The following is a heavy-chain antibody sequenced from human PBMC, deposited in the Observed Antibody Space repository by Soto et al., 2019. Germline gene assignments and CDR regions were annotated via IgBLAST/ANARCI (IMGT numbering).Heavy chain of an antibody. CDR2: IIPIFGTA. CDR1: GGTFSSYA. J-gene: IGHJ6*02. D-gene: IGHD3-9*01. CDR3: ARPTQYYDILTGYLHYYYYGMDV. V-gene: IGHV1-69*13. Sequence: ASVKVSCKASGGTFSSYAISWVRQAPGQGLEWMGGIIPIFGTANYAQKFQGRVTITADESTSTAYMELSSLRSEDTAVYYCARPTQYYDILTGYLHYYYYGMDVWGQGTTVTVSS.